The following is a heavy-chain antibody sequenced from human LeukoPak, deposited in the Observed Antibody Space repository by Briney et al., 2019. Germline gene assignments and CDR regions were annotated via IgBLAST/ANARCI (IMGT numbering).Heavy chain of an antibody. CDR3: ASNDYYDSSGHNFDY. J-gene: IGHJ4*02. D-gene: IGHD3-22*01. V-gene: IGHV3-30*03. CDR1: GFTFSSYG. CDR2: ISYDGSNK. Sequence: GGSLRLSCAASGFTFSSYGMHWVRQAPGKGLEWVAVISYDGSNKYYADSVKGRFTISRDNSKNTLYLQMNSLRAEDTAVYYCASNDYYDSSGHNFDYWGQGTLVTVSS.